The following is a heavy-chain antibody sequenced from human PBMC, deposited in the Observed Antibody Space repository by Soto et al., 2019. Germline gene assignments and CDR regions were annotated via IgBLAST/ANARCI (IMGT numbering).Heavy chain of an antibody. CDR1: GFTFSSYL. J-gene: IGHJ4*02. CDR3: ARISPYSTSPIDY. Sequence: GGSLRLSCAASGFTFSSYLILWVRQAPGKGLVWLSRINGDGSATNYADTVKGRFTVSRDNAKNTVYLQMNSLRGEDTGVYYCARISPYSTSPIDYWGQGTLVTVSS. CDR2: INGDGSAT. D-gene: IGHD5-18*01. V-gene: IGHV3-74*01.